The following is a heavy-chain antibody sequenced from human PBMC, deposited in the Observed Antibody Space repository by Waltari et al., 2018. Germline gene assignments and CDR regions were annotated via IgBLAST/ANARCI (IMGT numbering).Heavy chain of an antibody. CDR3: ARATESSHDY. J-gene: IGHJ4*02. CDR2: IDTGRGHT. V-gene: IGHV1-3*04. Sequence: QVQLVQSGAEVRRPGASVKVSCKASGYIFTTYALHWVRQAPGHGLEWLGWIDTGRGHTQYSQKFQSRVSITRDTPATTIYMELSSLRFEDTALYYCARATESSHDYWGQGTLVTVSS. CDR1: GYIFTTYA. D-gene: IGHD6-6*01.